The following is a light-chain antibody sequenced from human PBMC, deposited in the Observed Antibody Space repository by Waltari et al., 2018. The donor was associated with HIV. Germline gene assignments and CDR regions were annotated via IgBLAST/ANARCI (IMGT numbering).Light chain of an antibody. V-gene: IGKV1-39*01. CDR3: RQSHTIPRT. J-gene: IGKJ4*02. Sequence: DIQMTQSPSSLSASVGDRVSITCRASQTFNTYLNWYQQKPRKAPKLLIYATSTLQTGVPLRFSGSGSGTDFTLTISSLQPEDFATYYCRQSHTIPRTFGRGTKVEVK. CDR1: QTFNTY. CDR2: ATS.